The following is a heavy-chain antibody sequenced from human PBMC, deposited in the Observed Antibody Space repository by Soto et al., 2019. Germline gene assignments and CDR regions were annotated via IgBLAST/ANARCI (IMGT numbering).Heavy chain of an antibody. CDR2: ISWNSGNI. Sequence: PGGSLRLSCAASGCTFVDYAMYWVRQVLGKGLEWVSSISWNSGNIGYADSVKGRFTTSRDNAENSLYLQMNSLRPEDTALYYCVRSKGGYSYGTPFDYWGQGTLVTVSS. CDR1: GCTFVDYA. CDR3: VRSKGGYSYGTPFDY. J-gene: IGHJ4*02. V-gene: IGHV3-9*01. D-gene: IGHD5-18*01.